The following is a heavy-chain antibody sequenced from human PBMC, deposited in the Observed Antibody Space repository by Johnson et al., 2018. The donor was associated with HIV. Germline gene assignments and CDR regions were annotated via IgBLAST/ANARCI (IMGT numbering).Heavy chain of an antibody. CDR3: ANLLFLQWLAPDDAFDI. Sequence: VQLVESGGGVVQPGRSLRLSCAASGFTFDDYGMSWVRQAPGKGLEWVSGINWNGVSTYYADSVKGRFTISRDNSKDTRFLQMDSLRPEDTAVYYCANLLFLQWLAPDDAFDIWGQATMVTVS. D-gene: IGHD3-3*01. CDR2: INWNGVST. V-gene: IGHV3-23*04. J-gene: IGHJ3*02. CDR1: GFTFDDYG.